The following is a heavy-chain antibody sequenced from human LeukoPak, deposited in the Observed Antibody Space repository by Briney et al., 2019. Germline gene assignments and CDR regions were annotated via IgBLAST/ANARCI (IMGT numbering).Heavy chain of an antibody. Sequence: GGSLRLSCAASGFTFSSYSMNWVRQAPGKGLEWVSSISSSSSYIYYADSVKGRFTISRDNAKNSLYLQMNSLRAEDTAVYYCARDGPDYGDFNWFAPWGQGTLVTVSS. CDR3: ARDGPDYGDFNWFAP. CDR2: ISSSSSYI. CDR1: GFTFSSYS. D-gene: IGHD4-17*01. J-gene: IGHJ5*02. V-gene: IGHV3-21*01.